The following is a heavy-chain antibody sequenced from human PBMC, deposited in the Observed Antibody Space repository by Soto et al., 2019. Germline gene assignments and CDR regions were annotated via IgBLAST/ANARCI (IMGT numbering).Heavy chain of an antibody. V-gene: IGHV3-30-3*01. CDR1: GFIFSGYA. CDR2: ISYDGNTQ. Sequence: QVQLVESGGGVVQPGRSLSFSCAASGFIFSGYAMHWVRQAPGKGLEWVAVISYDGNTQYYADSVKGRFTVSRDNSNNMLYVQMKNLRDEDTAMYYCAKETNAYEINFWGQGTLVTVSS. CDR3: AKETNAYEINF. D-gene: IGHD3-9*01. J-gene: IGHJ4*02.